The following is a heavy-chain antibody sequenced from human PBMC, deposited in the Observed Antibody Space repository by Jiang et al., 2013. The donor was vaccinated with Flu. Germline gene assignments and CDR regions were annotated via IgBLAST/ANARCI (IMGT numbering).Heavy chain of an antibody. D-gene: IGHD5-18*01. Sequence: KPTQTLTLTCTFSGFSLSTSGMCVSWIRQPPGKALEWLARIDWDDDKYYSTSLKTRLTISKDTSKNQVVLTMTNMDPVDTATYYCARIRRGYSYGYSDYWGQGTLVTVSS. CDR2: IDWDDDK. J-gene: IGHJ4*02. CDR1: GFSLSTSGMC. CDR3: ARIRRGYSYGYSDY. V-gene: IGHV2-70*11.